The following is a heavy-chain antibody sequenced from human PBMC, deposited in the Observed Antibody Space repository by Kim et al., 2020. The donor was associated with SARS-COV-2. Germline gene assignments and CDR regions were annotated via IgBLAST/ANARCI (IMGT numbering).Heavy chain of an antibody. CDR2: IKQDGSEK. V-gene: IGHV3-7*01. CDR1: GFTFSSYW. CDR3: AREVRGYSGYDMGVYDY. D-gene: IGHD5-12*01. J-gene: IGHJ4*02. Sequence: GGSLRLSCAASGFTFSSYWMTWVRQAPGKGLEWVANIKQDGSEKYYVDSVQGRFTISRDNAKNSVYLQMNSLRAEDTAVYYCAREVRGYSGYDMGVYDYWGQGTLDTVSS.